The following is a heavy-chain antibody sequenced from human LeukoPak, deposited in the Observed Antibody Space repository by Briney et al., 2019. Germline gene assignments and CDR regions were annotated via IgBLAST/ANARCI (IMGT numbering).Heavy chain of an antibody. V-gene: IGHV3-30*18. Sequence: SGGSLRLSCAASGFTFSSYGMHWVRQAPGKGLEWVAVISSDGSNAYYADSVKGRFTMSRDNSKNTLFVQMNSLRAADTAVYYCAKDLSGRRGPFDYLGQGTLVTVSS. J-gene: IGHJ4*02. CDR3: AKDLSGRRGPFDY. CDR2: ISSDGSNA. CDR1: GFTFSSYG. D-gene: IGHD3-10*01.